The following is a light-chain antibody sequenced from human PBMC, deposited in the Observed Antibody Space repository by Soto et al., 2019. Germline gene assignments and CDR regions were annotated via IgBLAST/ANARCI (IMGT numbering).Light chain of an antibody. V-gene: IGKV3-20*01. CDR3: QQYGSSPRT. Sequence: EIVLTQSPGTLSLSPGERATLSCRASQSLSSSQLAWYQQKPGQAPRLLIPDASSRATGISDRFTGSGCGTDFTLTITTLEPDDFSVYYWQQYGSSPRTFGLGTKVGI. CDR1: QSLSSSQ. J-gene: IGKJ1*01. CDR2: DAS.